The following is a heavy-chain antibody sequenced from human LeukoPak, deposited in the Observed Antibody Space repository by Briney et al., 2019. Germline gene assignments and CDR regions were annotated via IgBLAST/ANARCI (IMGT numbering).Heavy chain of an antibody. J-gene: IGHJ4*02. CDR2: IYYSGST. D-gene: IGHD3-22*01. CDR1: GGSISSGGYY. CDR3: ARTAYDSSGYYKLQFDY. V-gene: IGHV4-61*08. Sequence: SETLSLTCTVSGGSISSGGYYWSWIRQHPGKGLEWIGYIYYSGSTNYNPSLKSRVTISVDTSKNQFSLKLSSVTAADTAVYYCARTAYDSSGYYKLQFDYWGQGTLVTVSS.